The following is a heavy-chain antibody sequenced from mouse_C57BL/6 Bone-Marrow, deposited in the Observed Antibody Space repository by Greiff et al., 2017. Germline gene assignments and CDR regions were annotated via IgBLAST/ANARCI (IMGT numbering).Heavy chain of an antibody. CDR3: ARDALYYGSSSYYYAMDY. D-gene: IGHD1-1*01. Sequence: EVKLMESGGGLVQSGRSLRLSCATSGFTFSDFYMEWVRQAPGKGLEWIAASRNKANDYTTEYSASVKGRFIVSRDTSQSILYLQMNALRAEDNAIYYCARDALYYGSSSYYYAMDYWGQGTSVTVSS. J-gene: IGHJ4*01. V-gene: IGHV7-1*01. CDR1: GFTFSDFY. CDR2: SRNKANDYTT.